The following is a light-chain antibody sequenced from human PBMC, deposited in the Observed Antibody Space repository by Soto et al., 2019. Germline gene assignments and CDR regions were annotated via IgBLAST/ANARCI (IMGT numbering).Light chain of an antibody. Sequence: QSVLTQPRSVSGSPGQSVTISCTGTSSDVGGYNYVSWYQQHPGKAPKLMIYDVSKRPSGVPDRFSGSKSGNTASLTISWLQAEDEAEYFCFSFTTASTHVFGTGTKVTVL. V-gene: IGLV2-11*01. CDR3: FSFTTASTHV. J-gene: IGLJ1*01. CDR2: DVS. CDR1: SSDVGGYNY.